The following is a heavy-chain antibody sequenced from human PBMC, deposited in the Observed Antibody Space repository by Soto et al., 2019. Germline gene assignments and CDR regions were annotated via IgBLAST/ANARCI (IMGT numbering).Heavy chain of an antibody. CDR3: ARAGRLHRKKIIDY. V-gene: IGHV1-8*01. Sequence: ASVKVSCKASGYTFTSYDINWVRQATGQGLEWMGWMNPNSGNTGYAQKFQGRVTMTRNTSISTAYMELSSLRSEDTAVYYCARAGRLHRKKIIDYWGQGTLVTVSS. CDR1: GYTFTSYD. J-gene: IGHJ4*02. D-gene: IGHD4-4*01. CDR2: MNPNSGNT.